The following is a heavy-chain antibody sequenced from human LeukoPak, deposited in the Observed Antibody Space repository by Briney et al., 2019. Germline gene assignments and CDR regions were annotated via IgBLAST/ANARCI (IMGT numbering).Heavy chain of an antibody. CDR3: AKDGDYYDSSGLVDYMDV. CDR1: GFTFSSYA. CDR2: ISGSGGST. J-gene: IGHJ6*03. V-gene: IGHV3-23*01. D-gene: IGHD3-22*01. Sequence: PGGSLRLSCAASGFTFSSYAMSWVRQAPGKGLEWVSAISGSGGSTYYADSVKGRFTISRDNSKNTLYLQMNSLRAEDTAVYYCAKDGDYYDSSGLVDYMDVWGKGTTVTISS.